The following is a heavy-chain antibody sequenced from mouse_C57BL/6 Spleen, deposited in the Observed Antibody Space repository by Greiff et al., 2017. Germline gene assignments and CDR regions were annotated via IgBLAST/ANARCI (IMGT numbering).Heavy chain of an antibody. V-gene: IGHV1-82*01. CDR1: GYAFSSSW. CDR2: IYPGDGDT. D-gene: IGHD1-1*01. J-gene: IGHJ2*01. CDR3: ARGATVVATENFDY. Sequence: QVQLKQSGPELVKPGASVKISCKASGYAFSSSWMNWVKQRPGKGLEWIGRIYPGDGDTNYNGKFKGKATLTADKSSSTAYMQLSSLTSEDSAVYFCARGATVVATENFDYWGQGTTLTVSS.